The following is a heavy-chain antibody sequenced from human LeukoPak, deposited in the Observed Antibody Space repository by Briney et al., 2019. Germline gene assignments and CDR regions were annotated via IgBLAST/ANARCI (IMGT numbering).Heavy chain of an antibody. V-gene: IGHV4-30-4*01. CDR1: GGSISGGDYY. D-gene: IGHD2-21*01. Sequence: SETLSLTCTVSGGSISGGDYYWTWIRQPPGKGLEWIGYIHYTGSTSYNPSLKSRITISPDTSRNQFSLKLSSVTAADTAVYYCARPRLARSSDYWGQGTLVTVSS. J-gene: IGHJ4*02. CDR3: ARPRLARSSDY. CDR2: IHYTGST.